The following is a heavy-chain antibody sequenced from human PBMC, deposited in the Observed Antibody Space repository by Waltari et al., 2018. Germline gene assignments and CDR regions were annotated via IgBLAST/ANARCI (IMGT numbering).Heavy chain of an antibody. V-gene: IGHV3-23*01. Sequence: FTFSTYAMNWVRQAPGRGLEWVSTISGSGGSTYYADSVKGRFTISRDNSKNTQYLQMNSLRAEDSAVYYCAKDRLYYGMDVWGQGTTVTVSS. J-gene: IGHJ6*02. CDR1: FTFSTYA. CDR2: ISGSGGST. CDR3: AKDRLYYGMDV.